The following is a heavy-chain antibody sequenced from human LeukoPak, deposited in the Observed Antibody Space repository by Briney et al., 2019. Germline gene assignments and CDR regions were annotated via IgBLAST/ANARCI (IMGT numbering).Heavy chain of an antibody. CDR1: GFTFSNYA. D-gene: IGHD4-17*01. V-gene: IGHV3-23*01. CDR3: ASGSYGDYVLDY. J-gene: IGHJ4*02. CDR2: ISDSGGTS. Sequence: GGSLRLSCAASGFTFSNYAMSWVRQSPGKGPEWVSAISDSGGTSYYADSVKGRFAISRDNSKNTLYLQMTSLRAEDTAVYYCASGSYGDYVLDYWGQGTLVTVSS.